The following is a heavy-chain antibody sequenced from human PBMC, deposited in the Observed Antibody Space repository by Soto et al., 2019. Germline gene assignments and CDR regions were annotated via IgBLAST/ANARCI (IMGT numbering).Heavy chain of an antibody. Sequence: ASVKVSCKASGYTFTSYGISWVRQAPGQGLEWMGWISANNGNTNYAQKLQGRVTMTTNTSTSTAYMELRSLRADDTAVYYCAGVHEAPIFVVGVASGYYYYGMDVWGQGTTVTVSS. D-gene: IGHD2-21*01. CDR1: GYTFTSYG. V-gene: IGHV1-18*04. CDR2: ISANNGNT. CDR3: AGVHEAPIFVVGVASGYYYYGMDV. J-gene: IGHJ6*02.